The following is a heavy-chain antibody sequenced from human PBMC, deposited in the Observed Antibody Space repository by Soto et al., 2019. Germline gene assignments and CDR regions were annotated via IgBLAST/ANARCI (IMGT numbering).Heavy chain of an antibody. V-gene: IGHV4-34*01. J-gene: IGHJ6*02. CDR3: TRDAGIVLVPVTSMAV. CDR2: VNHGGTS. CDR1: GGACSGYY. Sequence: LTGAVHGGACSGYYWDWIRQPPGKGLEWIGEVNHGGTSNYNPSLKSRAIISVDTLYLQMIGLRAEDTAVYYCTRDAGIVLVPVTSMAVWGHRTTVTVSS. D-gene: IGHD2-2*01.